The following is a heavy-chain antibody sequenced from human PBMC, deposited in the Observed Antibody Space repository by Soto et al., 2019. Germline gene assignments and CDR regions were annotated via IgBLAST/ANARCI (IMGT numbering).Heavy chain of an antibody. Sequence: PGGSLRLSCAASGFTVSSNYMSWVRQAPGKGLEWVSVIYSGGSTYYADSVKGRFTISRDNSKNTLYLQLNSLRVEDTAMYYCARAVDTVATTGFDYWGQGTLVTVSS. CDR3: ARAVDTVATTGFDY. CDR2: IYSGGST. D-gene: IGHD5-12*01. J-gene: IGHJ4*02. CDR1: GFTVSSNY. V-gene: IGHV3-53*05.